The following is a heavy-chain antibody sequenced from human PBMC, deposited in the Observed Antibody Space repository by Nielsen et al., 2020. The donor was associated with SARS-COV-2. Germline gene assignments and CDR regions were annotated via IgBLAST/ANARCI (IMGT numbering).Heavy chain of an antibody. J-gene: IGHJ2*01. CDR2: TYYRSKWYN. CDR1: GDSVSTNSAA. D-gene: IGHD6-13*01. V-gene: IGHV6-1*01. CDR3: AREGIAAAGAFDL. Sequence: QTLAVTCAISGDSVSTNSAAWNWLRQSPSRGLEWLGRTYYRSKWYNDYAVSVKSRITINPDTSKNQFSLQLNSVTPEDTAVYYCAREGIAAAGAFDLWGRATLVTVSS.